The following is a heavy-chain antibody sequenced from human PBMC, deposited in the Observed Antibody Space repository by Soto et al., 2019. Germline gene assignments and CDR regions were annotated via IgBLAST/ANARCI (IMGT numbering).Heavy chain of an antibody. CDR2: ISAYNGNT. D-gene: IGHD3-10*01. J-gene: IGHJ6*02. CDR1: GYTFTSYG. Sequence: ASVKVSCKASGYTFTSYGISWVRQAPGQGLEWMGWISAYNGNTNYAQKHQGRVTMTTDTSTSTAYMELRSLRSDDTTVYYCASNYLYYYGSGNTNYYGMDVWGQGTTVTVSS. V-gene: IGHV1-18*01. CDR3: ASNYLYYYGSGNTNYYGMDV.